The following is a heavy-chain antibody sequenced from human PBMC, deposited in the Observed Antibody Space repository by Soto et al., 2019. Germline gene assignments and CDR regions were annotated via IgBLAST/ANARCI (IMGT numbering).Heavy chain of an antibody. Sequence: QLQLQVSGPGLVKPSETLSLTCTVSGGSISSSSYYWGWIRQPPGKGLEWIGSIYYSGSTYYNPSLKSRVTISVDTSKNQFSLKLSSVTAADTAVYYCARRHYIWGSYRYTGFDYWGQGTPVTVSS. CDR1: GGSISSSSYY. CDR3: ARRHYIWGSYRYTGFDY. V-gene: IGHV4-39*01. J-gene: IGHJ4*02. CDR2: IYYSGST. D-gene: IGHD3-16*02.